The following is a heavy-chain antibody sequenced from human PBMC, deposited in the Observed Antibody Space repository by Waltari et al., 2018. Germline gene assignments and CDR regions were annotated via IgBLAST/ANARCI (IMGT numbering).Heavy chain of an antibody. J-gene: IGHJ6*02. D-gene: IGHD6-19*01. V-gene: IGHV3-53*01. CDR1: GFTVSSNY. CDR3: ARDTSSGWYYYYGMDV. CDR2: IYSGGST. Sequence: EVQLVESGGGLIQPGGSLRLSCAASGFTVSSNYMSWVRQAPGKGLEWVSVIYSGGSTYYADSVKGRFTISRDDSKNTLYLQMNSLRAEDTAVYYCARDTSSGWYYYYGMDVWGQGTTVTVSS.